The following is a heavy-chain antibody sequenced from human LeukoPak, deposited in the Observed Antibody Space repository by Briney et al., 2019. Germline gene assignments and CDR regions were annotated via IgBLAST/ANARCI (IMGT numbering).Heavy chain of an antibody. CDR3: ASARMVRAVIRVREYYYYMDV. V-gene: IGHV4-39*01. CDR1: GGSTISSSYY. J-gene: IGHJ6*03. Sequence: SETLSPTFTVPGGSTISSSYYWGWIRHPPGKGLEWIGIIYYSGSTYYNPSLKSRVTISQDKSKNQFSLKLSSVTAQDTAVYYCASARMVRAVIRVREYYYYMDVWGKGTTVTISS. CDR2: IYYSGST. D-gene: IGHD3-10*01.